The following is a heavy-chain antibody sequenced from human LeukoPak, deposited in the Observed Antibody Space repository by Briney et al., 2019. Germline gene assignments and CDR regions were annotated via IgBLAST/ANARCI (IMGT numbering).Heavy chain of an antibody. CDR1: GYTFTSYD. CDR3: ARVIRRVAAAGGGLGY. D-gene: IGHD6-13*01. J-gene: IGHJ4*02. V-gene: IGHV1-8*03. Sequence: GASVKVSCKASGYTFTSYDINWVRQATGQGLEWMGWMNPNSGNTGYAQKFQGRVTITRNTPISTAYMELSSLRSEDTAVYYCARVIRRVAAAGGGLGYWGQGTLVTVSS. CDR2: MNPNSGNT.